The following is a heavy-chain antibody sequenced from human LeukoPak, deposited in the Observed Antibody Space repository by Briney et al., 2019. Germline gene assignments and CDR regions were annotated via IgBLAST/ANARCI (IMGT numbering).Heavy chain of an antibody. CDR3: AWAPYYYYGMDV. J-gene: IGHJ6*02. CDR1: GGYISSYY. Sequence: SETLSLTCTVSGGYISSYYWNWIRQPPGKGLEWIGYISYSGSTNYNPSLKSRVTISVDTSKNQFSLNLSSVTAADTAVYYCAWAPYYYYGMDVWGQGTTVTVSS. V-gene: IGHV4-59*01. CDR2: ISYSGST.